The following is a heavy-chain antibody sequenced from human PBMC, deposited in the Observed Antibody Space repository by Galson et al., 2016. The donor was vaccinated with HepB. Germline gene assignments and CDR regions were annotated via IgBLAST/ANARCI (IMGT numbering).Heavy chain of an antibody. CDR2: IHYSGNT. CDR3: AREAGYCGGDRYSNTVFSFDI. V-gene: IGHV4-31*03. CDR1: GGSISSGDYW. D-gene: IGHD2-21*02. J-gene: IGHJ3*02. Sequence: TLSLTCTVSGGSISSGDYWWSWIRQHPGKGLEWIGYIHYSGNTYYNPSLKSRATISIETSKNQFSLKLASVTAADTAMYYCAREAGYCGGDRYSNTVFSFDIWGQGTMVTVSS.